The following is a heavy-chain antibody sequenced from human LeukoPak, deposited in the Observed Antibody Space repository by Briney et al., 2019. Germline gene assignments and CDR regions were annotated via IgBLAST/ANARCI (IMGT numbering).Heavy chain of an antibody. CDR3: ARYGAQEEGYFDY. D-gene: IGHD3-10*01. V-gene: IGHV3-53*01. CDR2: IYSGGST. J-gene: IGHJ4*02. CDR1: GFTVSSNY. Sequence: GGSLRLSCAASGFTVSSNYMSWVRQAPGKGLEWVSVIYSGGSTYYADSVKGRFTISRDNSKNTLYLQMNSLRAEDTAVYYCARYGAQEEGYFDYWGQGTLVTVSS.